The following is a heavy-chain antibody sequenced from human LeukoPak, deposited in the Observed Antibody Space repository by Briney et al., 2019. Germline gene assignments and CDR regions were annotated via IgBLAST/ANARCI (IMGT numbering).Heavy chain of an antibody. J-gene: IGHJ3*02. CDR3: ARDRGPEGAFDI. CDR2: ISSSSSYI. V-gene: IGHV3-21*01. Sequence: GGSLRLSCAASGFTFSSYSMNWVRQAPGKGLEWVSSISSSSSYIYYADSVKGRFTISRDKAKNSLYLQMNSLRAEDTAVYYCARDRGPEGAFDIWGQGTMVTVSS. CDR1: GFTFSSYS.